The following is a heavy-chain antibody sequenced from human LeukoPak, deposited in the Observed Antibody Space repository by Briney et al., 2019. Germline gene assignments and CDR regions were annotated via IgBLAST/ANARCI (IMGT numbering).Heavy chain of an antibody. Sequence: GASVKVSCKASGYTFTGYYMHWVRQAPGQGLEWMRWISAYNGNTNYAQKLQGRVTMTTDTSTSTAYMELRSLRSDDTAVYYCVWGALNGNSIPWGPGTLVTVSS. J-gene: IGHJ5*02. CDR1: GYTFTGYY. D-gene: IGHD4-23*01. CDR2: ISAYNGNT. CDR3: VWGALNGNSIP. V-gene: IGHV1-18*04.